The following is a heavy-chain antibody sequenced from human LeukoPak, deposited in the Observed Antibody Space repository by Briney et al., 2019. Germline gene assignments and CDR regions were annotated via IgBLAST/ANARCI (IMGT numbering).Heavy chain of an antibody. CDR2: IYYSGST. Sequence: SETLSLTCTVSGGSISSSSYYWGWIRQPPGKGLEWIGYIYYSGSTYYNPSLKSRVTISVDTSKNQFSLKLSSVTAADTAVYYCARAIVVGTYYFDYWGQGTLVTVSS. CDR3: ARAIVVGTYYFDY. D-gene: IGHD3-22*01. V-gene: IGHV4-31*03. J-gene: IGHJ4*02. CDR1: GGSISSSSYY.